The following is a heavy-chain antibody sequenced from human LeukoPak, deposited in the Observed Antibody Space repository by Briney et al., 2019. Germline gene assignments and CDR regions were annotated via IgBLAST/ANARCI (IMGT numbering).Heavy chain of an antibody. D-gene: IGHD1-26*01. CDR1: GFTFSTFW. V-gene: IGHV3-7*01. CDR3: ARPPVVGATVGFDY. CDR2: INQDEGEI. Sequence: GGSLRLSCAASGFTFSTFWMGWVRQAPGKGLDWVANINQDEGEIYYADSVRGRFTISRDNAKNSLFLQMNSLRVEDTALCYCARPPVVGATVGFDYWGQGTLVTVSS. J-gene: IGHJ4*02.